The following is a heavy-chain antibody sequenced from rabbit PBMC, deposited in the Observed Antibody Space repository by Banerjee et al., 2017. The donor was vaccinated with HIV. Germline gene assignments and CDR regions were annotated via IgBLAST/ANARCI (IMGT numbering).Heavy chain of an antibody. D-gene: IGHD6-1*01. V-gene: IGHV1S43*01. CDR1: GLDFSSSYW. J-gene: IGHJ3*01. Sequence: QEQLVEYGGDLVQPEGSLTLTCKASGLDFSSSYWICWVRQAPGKGLEWIGCIYAGSGSTWYASWVNGRFTISRSTSLNTVDLQMTSLTAADTATYFCARGAAGFATDGDLWGQGTLV. CDR2: IYAGSGST. CDR3: ARGAAGFATDGDL.